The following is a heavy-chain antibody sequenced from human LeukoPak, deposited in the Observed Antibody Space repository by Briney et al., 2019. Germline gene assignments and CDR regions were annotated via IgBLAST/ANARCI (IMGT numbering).Heavy chain of an antibody. CDR2: INPSGGST. J-gene: IGHJ4*02. Sequence: ASVKVSCKASGYTFTSYYMHWVRQAPGQGLEWMGIINPSGGSTSYAQKFQERVTITRDMSTSTAYMELSSLRSEDTAVYYCAADWIVGATTAESWGQGTLVTVSS. D-gene: IGHD1-26*01. CDR3: AADWIVGATTAES. CDR1: GYTFTSYY. V-gene: IGHV1-46*01.